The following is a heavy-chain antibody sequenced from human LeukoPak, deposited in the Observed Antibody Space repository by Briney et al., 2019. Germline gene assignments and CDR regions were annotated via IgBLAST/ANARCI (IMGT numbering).Heavy chain of an antibody. CDR3: ARGTGYGYGGNKPDYYYYGMDV. D-gene: IGHD4-23*01. CDR1: GGTFSSYA. J-gene: IGHJ6*02. V-gene: IGHV1-69*13. CDR2: IIPIFGTA. Sequence: ASVKVSCKASGGTFSSYAISWVRQAPGQGLEWMGGIIPIFGTANYAQKFQGRVTITADESTSTAYMELSSLRSEDTAVYYCARGTGYGYGGNKPDYYYYGMDVWGQGTTVTVSS.